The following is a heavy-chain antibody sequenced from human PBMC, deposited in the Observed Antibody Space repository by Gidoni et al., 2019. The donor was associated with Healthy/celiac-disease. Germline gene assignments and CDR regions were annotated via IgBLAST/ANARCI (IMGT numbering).Heavy chain of an antibody. CDR1: GFTFSSNS. Sequence: EVQLVESGGGLVKPGGYLRLSCAASGFTFSSNSMNWVRQAPGKGLEWVSSISSSSSYIYYADSVKGRFTISRDNAKNSLYLQMNSLRAEDTAVYYCARDKDHSSSLGGKGEFDPWGQGTLVTVSS. CDR3: ARDKDHSSSLGGKGEFDP. V-gene: IGHV3-21*01. D-gene: IGHD6-13*01. J-gene: IGHJ5*02. CDR2: ISSSSSYI.